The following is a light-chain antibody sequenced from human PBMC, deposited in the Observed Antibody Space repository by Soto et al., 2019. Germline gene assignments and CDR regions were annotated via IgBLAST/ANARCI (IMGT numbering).Light chain of an antibody. CDR3: QQRYKTSLSS. CDR2: GAS. J-gene: IGKJ2*01. Sequence: DIQMTQSPSFLYASVGDRVTITCRARQRIDNFLNWYPHKPGKAPKLLIYGASTLQSGVPSRFSCSGSGTDFTLTMSSLQPEDLATYHCQQRYKTSLSSFGQGTKLESK. V-gene: IGKV1-39*01. CDR1: QRIDNF.